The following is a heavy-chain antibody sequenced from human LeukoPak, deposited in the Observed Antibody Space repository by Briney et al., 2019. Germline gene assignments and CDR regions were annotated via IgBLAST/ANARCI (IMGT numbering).Heavy chain of an antibody. V-gene: IGHV1-69*04. J-gene: IGHJ3*01. CDR1: GGTFSSYA. D-gene: IGHD2-2*01. Sequence: GSSVKVSCKASGGTFSSYAISWVRQAPGQGLEWMGRIIPILGIANYAQKFQGRVTITADKSTSTAYMELSSLRSEDTAVYYCASQGDIVVAYFAFWGQGTMVTVSS. CDR3: ASQGDIVVAYFAF. CDR2: IIPILGIA.